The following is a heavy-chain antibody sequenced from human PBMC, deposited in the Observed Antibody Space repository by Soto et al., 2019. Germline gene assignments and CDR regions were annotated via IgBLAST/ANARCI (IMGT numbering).Heavy chain of an antibody. CDR3: ARVDRQTQAAFDI. V-gene: IGHV4-4*07. J-gene: IGHJ3*02. Sequence: PSENLSLTCTVSGGSISSYYWSWIRQPAGKGLEWIGRIYTSGSTNYNPSPKSRVTMSVDTSKNQFSLKLSSVTAADTAVYYCARVDRQTQAAFDIWGQGTMVTVSS. CDR2: IYTSGST. CDR1: GGSISSYY.